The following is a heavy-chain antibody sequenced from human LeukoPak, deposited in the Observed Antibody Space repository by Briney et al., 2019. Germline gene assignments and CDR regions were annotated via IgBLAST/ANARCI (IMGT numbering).Heavy chain of an antibody. D-gene: IGHD5-24*01. J-gene: IGHJ3*02. CDR1: GGSFSGYY. CDR2: INHSGST. V-gene: IGHV4-34*01. Sequence: SETLSLTCDVYGGSFSGYYWSWIRQPPGKGLEWIGEINHSGSTNYNPSLKSRVTISVDTSKNQFSLKLSSVTAADTAVYYCARARWLRDAFDIWGQGTMVTVSS. CDR3: ARARWLRDAFDI.